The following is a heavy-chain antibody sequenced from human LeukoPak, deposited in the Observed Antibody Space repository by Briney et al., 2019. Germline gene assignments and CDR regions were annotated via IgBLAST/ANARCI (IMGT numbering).Heavy chain of an antibody. Sequence: PSETLSLTCTVSGGSISGSSYYWGWIRQPPGKGLEWIGYIYYSGSTNYNPSLKSRVTISVDTSKNQFSLKLSSVTAADTAVYYCARVGYCSSTSCHTLDYYGMDVWGQGTTVTVSS. CDR2: IYYSGST. V-gene: IGHV4-61*05. CDR3: ARVGYCSSTSCHTLDYYGMDV. J-gene: IGHJ6*02. CDR1: GGSISGSSYY. D-gene: IGHD2-2*01.